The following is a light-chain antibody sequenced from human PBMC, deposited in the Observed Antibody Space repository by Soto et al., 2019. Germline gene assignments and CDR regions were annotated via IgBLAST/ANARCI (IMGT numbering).Light chain of an antibody. CDR3: QQYYSYPLT. Sequence: AIRMTQSPSSLSASTGDRVTITCRASQGISSYLAWYQQKPGKAPKLLIYAASTLQGGVPSRFSGSGSGTDFTLTISCLQSEDFATYYCQQYYSYPLTCGQGTRLEIK. CDR2: AAS. J-gene: IGKJ5*01. CDR1: QGISSY. V-gene: IGKV1-8*01.